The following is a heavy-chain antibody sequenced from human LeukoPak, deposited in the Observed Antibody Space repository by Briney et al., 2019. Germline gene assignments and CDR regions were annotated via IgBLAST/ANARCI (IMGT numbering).Heavy chain of an antibody. CDR3: ARGPVMVESQFWSGYFGGPGSTHPLFDY. CDR2: INHSGST. J-gene: IGHJ4*02. D-gene: IGHD3-3*01. CDR1: GGSFSGYY. Sequence: PSETLSLTCAVYGGSFSGYYWSWIRQPPGKGLEWIGEINHSGSTNYNPSLKSRVTISVDTSKNQFSLKLSSVTAADTAVYYCARGPVMVESQFWSGYFGGPGSTHPLFDYWGQGTLVTVSS. V-gene: IGHV4-34*01.